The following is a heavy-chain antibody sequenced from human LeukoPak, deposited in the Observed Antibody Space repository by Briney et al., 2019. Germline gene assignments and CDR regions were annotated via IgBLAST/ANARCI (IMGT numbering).Heavy chain of an antibody. Sequence: PSETLSLTCTVSGGSISSGGYCWSWIRQHPGKGLEWIGYIYYSGSTYYNPSLKSRVTISVDTSKNQFSLKLSSVTAADTAVYYCARDQGDYYDSSGLRPWWYYGRDVWGQGTTVTVSS. CDR1: GGSISSGGYC. J-gene: IGHJ6*01. CDR3: ARDQGDYYDSSGLRPWWYYGRDV. V-gene: IGHV4-31*03. D-gene: IGHD3-22*01. CDR2: IYYSGST.